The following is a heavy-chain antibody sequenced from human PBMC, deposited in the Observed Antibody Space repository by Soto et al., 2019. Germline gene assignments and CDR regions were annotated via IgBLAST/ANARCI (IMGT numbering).Heavy chain of an antibody. CDR1: GASISSSNYY. CDR2: IYDSGST. CDR3: ARRWGGTFDY. Sequence: SETLSLTCTVSGASISSSNYYWGWIRQSPGKGLEWIGSIYDSGSTSYNPSLKSRVSISVDTSKNQFSLKLSSVTAADTAVYHCARRWGGTFDYWGQGTLVTVS. D-gene: IGHD2-21*01. V-gene: IGHV4-39*01. J-gene: IGHJ4*02.